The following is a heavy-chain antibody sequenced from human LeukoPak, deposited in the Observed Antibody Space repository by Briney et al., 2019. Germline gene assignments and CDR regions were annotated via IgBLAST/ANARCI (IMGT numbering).Heavy chain of an antibody. CDR3: AKAEYSSPRGAFDI. CDR1: GYTFTGYY. J-gene: IGHJ3*02. CDR2: INPNSGDT. V-gene: IGHV1-2*02. Sequence: ASVKVSCKASGYTFTGYYMHWVRRAPGQGLEWMGWINPNSGDTNYAQQFQGRVTMTRDTSISTVYMELSSLRSEDTAAYYCAKAEYSSPRGAFDIWGQGTMVTVSS. D-gene: IGHD6-13*01.